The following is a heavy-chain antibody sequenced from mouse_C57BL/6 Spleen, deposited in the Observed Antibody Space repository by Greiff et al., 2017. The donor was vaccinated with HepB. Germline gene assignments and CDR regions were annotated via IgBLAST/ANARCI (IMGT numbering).Heavy chain of an antibody. V-gene: IGHV1-52*01. D-gene: IGHD1-1*01. CDR2: IDPSDSET. CDR3: ARDPFTTVVAGNY. CDR1: GYTFTSYW. J-gene: IGHJ2*01. Sequence: QVQLQQPGAELVRPGSSVKLSCKASGYTFTSYWMHWVKQRPIQGLEWIGNIDPSDSETHYNQKFKDKATLTVDKSSSTAYMQLSSLTSEDSAVYYCARDPFTTVVAGNYWGQGTTLTVSS.